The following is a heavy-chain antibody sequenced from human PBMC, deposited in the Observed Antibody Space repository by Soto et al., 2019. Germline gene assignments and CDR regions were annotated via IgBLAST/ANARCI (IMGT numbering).Heavy chain of an antibody. D-gene: IGHD3-3*01. Sequence: GGSLRLSCAASGFTFSSYSMNWVRQAPGEGLEWVSYISSSSSTIYYADSVKGRFTISRDNAKNSLYLQMNSLRDEDTAVYYCARSRTYYDFWSGYDSDYWGQGTLVTVSS. V-gene: IGHV3-48*02. CDR3: ARSRTYYDFWSGYDSDY. CDR1: GFTFSSYS. CDR2: ISSSSSTI. J-gene: IGHJ4*02.